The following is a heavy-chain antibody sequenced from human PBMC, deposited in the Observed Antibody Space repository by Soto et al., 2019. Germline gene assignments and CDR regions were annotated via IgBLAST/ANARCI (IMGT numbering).Heavy chain of an antibody. Sequence: GGSLRLSCAASGFTFSSYWMSWVRQAPGKGLEWVANIKQDGSEKYYVDSVKGRFTISRDNAKNSLYLQMNSLRAEDTAVYYCAREEWEFSPNGLIVLIPQGYYYYYMDVWGKGTTVTVSS. CDR2: IKQDGSEK. CDR1: GFTFSSYW. CDR3: AREEWEFSPNGLIVLIPQGYYYYYMDV. J-gene: IGHJ6*03. V-gene: IGHV3-7*01. D-gene: IGHD2-8*01.